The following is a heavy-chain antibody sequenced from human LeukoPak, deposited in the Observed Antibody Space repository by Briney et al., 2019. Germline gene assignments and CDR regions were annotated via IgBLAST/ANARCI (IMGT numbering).Heavy chain of an antibody. V-gene: IGHV4-59*01. CDR3: ARGVYIAASQYGY. Sequence: SETLSLTCTVSGGSISSYHWSWIRQPPGQGLVWIGYIYYSGTTNYHPSLKGRVTISVDTSKNQFSLKLSSVTAADTAVYYCARGVYIAASQYGYWGQGTLVTVSS. CDR1: GGSISSYH. D-gene: IGHD6-13*01. CDR2: IYYSGTT. J-gene: IGHJ4*02.